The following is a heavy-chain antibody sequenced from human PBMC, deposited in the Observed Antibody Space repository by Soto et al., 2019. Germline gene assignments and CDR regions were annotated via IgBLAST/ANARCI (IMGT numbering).Heavy chain of an antibody. Sequence: QLQLQESGPGLVKPSETLSLTCTVSGGSISSSSYYWGWIRQPPGKGLEWIGSIYYSGSTYYNPSLKSGVTISVDTSKNRFSLKLSSVTAADTAVYYCARLDAPPFPMIGGVVSSYWGQGTLVTVSS. CDR1: GGSISSSSYY. J-gene: IGHJ4*02. V-gene: IGHV4-39*01. D-gene: IGHD3-22*01. CDR3: ARLDAPPFPMIGGVVSSY. CDR2: IYYSGST.